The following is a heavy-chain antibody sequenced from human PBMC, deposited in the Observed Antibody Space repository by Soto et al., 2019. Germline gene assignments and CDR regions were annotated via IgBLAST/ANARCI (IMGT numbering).Heavy chain of an antibody. V-gene: IGHV1-2*02. Sequence: AASVKVSCKASGYTFTGYYIHWVRQAPGQGLEWMGWIDPNSGGTHYAPKFQGRVAMTRAAPINTAYMELNRLGSDDTAVYHCAKNGPSLGAWFDPWGQGTLVTVSS. D-gene: IGHD2-8*01. CDR2: IDPNSGGT. CDR1: GYTFTGYY. J-gene: IGHJ5*02. CDR3: AKNGPSLGAWFDP.